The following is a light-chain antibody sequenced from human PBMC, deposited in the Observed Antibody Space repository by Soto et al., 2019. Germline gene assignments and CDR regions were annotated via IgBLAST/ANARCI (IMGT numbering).Light chain of an antibody. CDR1: NSYTDSNT. CDR3: AAWDDILNGYV. CDR2: TNH. J-gene: IGLJ1*01. Sequence: QSVLTQPPSATGTPGQMVTISCSGSNSYTDSNTVTWYQQLPGTAPKLSIYTNHYRPSRFPDRFSRSTSGTSDSLVIRGLQSEDEADSYCAAWDDILNGYVFGGGSKAIGL. V-gene: IGLV1-44*01.